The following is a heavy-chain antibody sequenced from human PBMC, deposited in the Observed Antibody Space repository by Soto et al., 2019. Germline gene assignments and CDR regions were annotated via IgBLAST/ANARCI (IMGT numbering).Heavy chain of an antibody. Sequence: PGGSLRLSCAASGFTFSSYGMHWVRQAPGKGLEWVAVISYDGSNKYYADSVKGRFTISRDNSKNTLYLQMNSLRAEDTAVYYCAKASMIVDYWGQGTLVTVSS. D-gene: IGHD3-22*01. CDR2: ISYDGSNK. J-gene: IGHJ4*02. V-gene: IGHV3-30*18. CDR1: GFTFSSYG. CDR3: AKASMIVDY.